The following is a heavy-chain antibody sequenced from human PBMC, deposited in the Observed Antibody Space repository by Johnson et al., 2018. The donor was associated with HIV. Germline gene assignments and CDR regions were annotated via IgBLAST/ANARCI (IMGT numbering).Heavy chain of an antibody. J-gene: IGHJ3*02. CDR1: GFTFSSYG. Sequence: QVQLVESGGGLVQPGGSLRLSCAASGFTFSSYGMHWVRQAPGKGLEWVAVIWYDGSNKYYADSEKGRFTISRDNSKNTLYLQMNSLRAEDTAVYYCAKDSATDPFDIWGQGTMVTVSS. V-gene: IGHV3-33*06. CDR3: AKDSATDPFDI. D-gene: IGHD6-25*01. CDR2: IWYDGSNK.